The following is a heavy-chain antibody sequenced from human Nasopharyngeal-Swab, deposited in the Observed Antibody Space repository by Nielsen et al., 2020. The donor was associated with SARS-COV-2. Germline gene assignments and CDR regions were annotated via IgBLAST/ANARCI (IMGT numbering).Heavy chain of an antibody. V-gene: IGHV1-46*01. CDR1: GYTFTSYY. D-gene: IGHD6-19*01. CDR3: ARKSLGYSSGWLVAFDI. CDR2: INPSGGST. Sequence: ASVKVSCKASGYTFTSYYMHWARQAPGQGLEWMGIINPSGGSTSYAQKFQGRVTMTRDTSTSTVYMELSSLRSEDTAVYYCARKSLGYSSGWLVAFDIWGQGTMVTVSS. J-gene: IGHJ3*02.